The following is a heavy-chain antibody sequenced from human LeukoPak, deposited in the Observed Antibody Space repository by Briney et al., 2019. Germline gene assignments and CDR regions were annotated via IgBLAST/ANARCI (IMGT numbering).Heavy chain of an antibody. D-gene: IGHD1-26*01. Sequence: GGSLRLSRAASGFTVSSNYMSWVRQAPGKGLEWVSVIYSGGSTYYADSVKGRFTISRDNSKNTLYLQMNSLRAEDTAVYYCARDFSEYSGSYYSDYWGRGTLVTVSS. CDR2: IYSGGST. CDR3: ARDFSEYSGSYYSDY. J-gene: IGHJ4*02. CDR1: GFTVSSNY. V-gene: IGHV3-53*01.